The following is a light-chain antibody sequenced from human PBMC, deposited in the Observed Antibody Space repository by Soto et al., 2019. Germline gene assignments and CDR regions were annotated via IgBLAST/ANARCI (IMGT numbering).Light chain of an antibody. V-gene: IGLV2-14*03. CDR2: DVT. CDR3: SSYTTSSTL. J-gene: IGLJ2*01. Sequence: QSVLTQPASVSGSPGQPITISCTGTSSDIGANNYVSWYQQHPGKAPKLMIYDVTNRPSGVSNRFSGSKSGNTASLTVSGLQAEDEADYYCSSYTTSSTLFGGGTKVTVL. CDR1: SSDIGANNY.